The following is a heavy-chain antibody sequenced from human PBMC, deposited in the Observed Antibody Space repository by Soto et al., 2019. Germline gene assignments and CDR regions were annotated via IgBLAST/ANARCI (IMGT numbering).Heavy chain of an antibody. Sequence: QVQLVQSGAEVKKPGSSVKVSCKASGGTLSSFTITWVRQAPGQGLEWMGRVIPILGIANYAPKFQGRVTITADKSTNTAYMELSSLRSEDTDVYYCARDGNCSGGSCYSGLGYYYYYYMDVWGKGTTVTVSS. CDR3: ARDGNCSGGSCYSGLGYYYYYYMDV. CDR1: GGTLSSFT. CDR2: VIPILGIA. J-gene: IGHJ6*03. D-gene: IGHD2-15*01. V-gene: IGHV1-69*08.